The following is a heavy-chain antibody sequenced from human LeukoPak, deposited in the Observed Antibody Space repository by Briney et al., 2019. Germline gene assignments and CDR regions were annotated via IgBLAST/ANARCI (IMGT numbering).Heavy chain of an antibody. J-gene: IGHJ4*02. CDR3: ASRVGALDY. CDR2: ISSSSSTI. Sequence: PGGSLRLSCAASGFTFRDYSMNWVRQAPEQGREWVSYISSSSSTIYYADSEKGRFTISRDNAKNSLYLQMDSLRAEDTAVYYSASRVGALDYWGQGTLVTVSS. V-gene: IGHV3-48*01. CDR1: GFTFRDYS. D-gene: IGHD1-26*01.